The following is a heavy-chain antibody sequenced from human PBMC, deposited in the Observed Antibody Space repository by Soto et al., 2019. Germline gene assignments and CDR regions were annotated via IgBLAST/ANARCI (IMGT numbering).Heavy chain of an antibody. D-gene: IGHD3-9*01. CDR3: ARCPIDHNWFDP. J-gene: IGHJ5*02. CDR2: IYDTGST. V-gene: IGHV4-59*01. Sequence: SETLSLTCSVSGSDITTYYWSWLRQSPGKGLEWIGHIYDTGSTSYNPSLQSRVTISVDTSNKQFSLRLSAVTAADTAVYYCARCPIDHNWFDPWGQGTMVTVSS. CDR1: GSDITTYY.